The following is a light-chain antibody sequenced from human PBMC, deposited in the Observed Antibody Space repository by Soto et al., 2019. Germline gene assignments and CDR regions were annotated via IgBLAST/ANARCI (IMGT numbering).Light chain of an antibody. J-gene: IGKJ1*01. CDR2: AAS. CDR3: QQSYSTTWT. CDR1: QGISSY. V-gene: IGKV1-8*01. Sequence: AIRMTQSPSSLSASTGDRVTITGRASQGISSYLAWYQQRPGKAPKLLIYAASTLQSGVPSRFSGSESETDFTLTISSLQPEDFANYSCQQSYSTTWTFGQGTKVHIK.